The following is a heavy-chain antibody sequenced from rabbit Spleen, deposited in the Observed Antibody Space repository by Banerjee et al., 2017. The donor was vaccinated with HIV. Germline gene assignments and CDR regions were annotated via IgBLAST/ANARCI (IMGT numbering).Heavy chain of an antibody. Sequence: QEQLEESGGGLVKPEGSLALTCKASGFSFSISSYMCWVRQAPGKGLEWIACIDAGSSGFTYFATWAKGRFTISKTSSTTVTLQMTRLTAADTATYFCARDTASSFSSYGMDLWGPGTLVTVS. CDR2: IDAGSSGFT. CDR3: ARDTASSFSSYGMDL. D-gene: IGHD8-1*01. V-gene: IGHV1S45*01. CDR1: GFSFSISSY. J-gene: IGHJ6*01.